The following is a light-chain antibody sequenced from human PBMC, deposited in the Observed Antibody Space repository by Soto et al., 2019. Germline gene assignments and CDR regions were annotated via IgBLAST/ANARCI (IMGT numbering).Light chain of an antibody. CDR2: RSN. Sequence: QSVLTQPPSASGTPGQRVTMSCSGSSSNIGSNSVYWYQQLPGTAPKLLIYRSNQRPSGVPDRFSGSKSGTSASLAISGLRSEDEADYYCAARDDSLSGPVFGGGTQLTVL. CDR1: SSNIGSNS. CDR3: AARDDSLSGPV. V-gene: IGLV1-47*01. J-gene: IGLJ7*01.